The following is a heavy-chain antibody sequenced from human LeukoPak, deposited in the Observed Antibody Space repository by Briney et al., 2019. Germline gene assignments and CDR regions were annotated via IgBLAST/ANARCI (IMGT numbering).Heavy chain of an antibody. J-gene: IGHJ3*02. V-gene: IGHV3-30*02. CDR3: AKLESLAGDI. CDR2: IRYDGSNK. Sequence: GGSLRLSCAASGFTFSSYGMHWVRQAPGKGLEWVVFIRYDGSNKYYADSVKGRFTISRDNYKNTLYLQMNSLRAEDTAVYYCAKLESLAGDIWGQGTMVTVSS. CDR1: GFTFSSYG. D-gene: IGHD3-3*02.